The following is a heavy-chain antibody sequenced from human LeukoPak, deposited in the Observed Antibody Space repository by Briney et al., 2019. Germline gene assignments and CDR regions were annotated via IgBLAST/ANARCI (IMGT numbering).Heavy chain of an antibody. J-gene: IGHJ6*04. CDR2: IWSDGSNK. CDR1: GFTFSTYG. CDR3: ARGYYYGLDV. D-gene: IGHD1-14*01. Sequence: GGSLRLSCAASGFTFSTYGMHWVRQAPGKGLEWVAFIWSDGSNKYYADSVKGRFTISRDNAENSLYLQMNSLRAEDTAVYYCARGYYYGLDVWGKGTTVIVSS. V-gene: IGHV3-33*01.